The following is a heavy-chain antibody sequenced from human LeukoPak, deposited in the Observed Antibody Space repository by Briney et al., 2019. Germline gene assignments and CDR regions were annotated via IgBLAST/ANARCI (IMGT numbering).Heavy chain of an antibody. CDR2: IYSGGNT. CDR1: GFTVSSNY. V-gene: IGHV3-53*01. D-gene: IGHD3-10*01. Sequence: GGSLRLSCAASGFTVSSNYMCWVRQAPGKGLEWVSIIYSGGNTYYADSVKGRFTTSRDNSKNTLYLQMNSLRVEDTAVYYCATTRGSSSDYWGQGTLVTVSS. J-gene: IGHJ4*02. CDR3: ATTRGSSSDY.